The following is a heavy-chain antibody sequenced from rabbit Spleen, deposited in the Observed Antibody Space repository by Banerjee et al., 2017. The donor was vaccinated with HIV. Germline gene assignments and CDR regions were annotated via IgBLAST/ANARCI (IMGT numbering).Heavy chain of an antibody. D-gene: IGHD6-1*01. J-gene: IGHJ4*01. V-gene: IGHV1S45*01. CDR2: IYTGSSGNT. Sequence: QEQLVESGGGLVKPGASLTLTCKASGFSFSNKAVMCWVRQAPGKGLEWIACIYTGSSGNTYYASWAKGRFTISKTASTTVTLQLNSLTAADTATYFCARKSTNYGSAGYNYGPFKLWGQGTLVTVS. CDR1: GFSFSNKAV. CDR3: ARKSTNYGSAGYNYGPFKL.